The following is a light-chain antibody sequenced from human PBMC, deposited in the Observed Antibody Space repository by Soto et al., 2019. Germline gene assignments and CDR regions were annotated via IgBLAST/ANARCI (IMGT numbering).Light chain of an antibody. CDR2: WAS. V-gene: IGKV4-1*01. Sequence: DIVMTQSPDSLAVSLGERATINCKSSQSVLYSSNNKNYLAWYQQKPGQPPKLLIYWASTRESGVPDRFSGSGSGTDFTLTISSLQAEDVAVYYCQQYDNLFFSFGGGTKVEIK. J-gene: IGKJ4*01. CDR3: QQYDNLFFS. CDR1: QSVLYSSNNKNY.